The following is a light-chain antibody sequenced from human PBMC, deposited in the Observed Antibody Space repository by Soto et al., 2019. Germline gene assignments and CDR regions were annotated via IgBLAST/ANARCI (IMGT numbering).Light chain of an antibody. CDR2: LNSDGSH. Sequence: QLVLTQSPSASASLGASVKLTCTLSSGHSSYAIAWHQQQPEKGPRYLMKLNSDGSHSKGDGIPDRFSGSSSGAERYLTISSLQSEDEADYYCQTWGTGKVVFGGATQLTVL. J-gene: IGLJ2*01. CDR3: QTWGTGKVV. V-gene: IGLV4-69*01. CDR1: SGHSSYA.